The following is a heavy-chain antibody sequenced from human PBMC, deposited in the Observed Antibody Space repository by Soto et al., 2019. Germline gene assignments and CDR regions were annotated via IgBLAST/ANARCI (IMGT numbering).Heavy chain of an antibody. Sequence: SETLSLTCTVSGGSISSSSYYWGWIRQPPGKGLEWIGSIYYSGSTYYNPSLKSRVTISVDTSKNQFSLKLSSVTAADTAVYYCARQSEDSSALGYYYYYGMDVWGQGTTVTVSS. CDR1: GGSISSSSYY. D-gene: IGHD3-22*01. J-gene: IGHJ6*02. CDR2: IYYSGST. V-gene: IGHV4-39*01. CDR3: ARQSEDSSALGYYYYYGMDV.